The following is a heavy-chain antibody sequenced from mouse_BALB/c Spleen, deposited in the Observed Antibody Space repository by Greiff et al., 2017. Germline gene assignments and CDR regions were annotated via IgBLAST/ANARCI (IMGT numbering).Heavy chain of an antibody. V-gene: IGHV5-17*02. D-gene: IGHD3-1*01. CDR3: ASGRFYYAMDY. J-gene: IGHJ4*01. CDR2: ISSGSSTI. CDR1: GFTFSSFG. Sequence: EVKVEESGGGLVQPGGSRKLSCAASGFTFSSFGMHWVRQAPEKGLEWVAYISSGSSTIYYADTVKGRFTISRDNPKNTLFLQMTSLRSEDTAMYYCASGRFYYAMDYWGQGTSVTVSS.